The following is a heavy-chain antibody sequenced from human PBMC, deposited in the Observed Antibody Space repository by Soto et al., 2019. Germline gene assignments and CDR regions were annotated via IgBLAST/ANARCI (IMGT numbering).Heavy chain of an antibody. J-gene: IGHJ4*02. CDR2: IYHSGST. CDR1: GGSISSGDYY. V-gene: IGHV4-30-4*01. CDR3: ASSSSSWYYFDY. D-gene: IGHD6-13*01. Sequence: PSETLSLTCTVSGGSISSGDYYWSWIRQPPGKGLEWIGDIYHSGSTYYNPSLKSRVTISVDKSKNQFSLKLSSVTAADTAVYYCASSSSSWYYFDYWGLGTLVTVSS.